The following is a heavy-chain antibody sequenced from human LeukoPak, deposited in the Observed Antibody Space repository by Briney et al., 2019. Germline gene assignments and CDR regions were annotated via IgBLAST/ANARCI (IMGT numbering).Heavy chain of an antibody. Sequence: GGSLRLSCAASGFTFSSYEMNWVRQAPGKGLEWVSAISGSGGSTYYADSVKGRFTISRDNSKNTLYLQMNSLRAEDTAVYYCAKGQPRSYSSSYFDYWGQGTLVTVSS. V-gene: IGHV3-23*01. CDR3: AKGQPRSYSSSYFDY. CDR1: GFTFSSYE. CDR2: ISGSGGST. D-gene: IGHD1-26*01. J-gene: IGHJ4*02.